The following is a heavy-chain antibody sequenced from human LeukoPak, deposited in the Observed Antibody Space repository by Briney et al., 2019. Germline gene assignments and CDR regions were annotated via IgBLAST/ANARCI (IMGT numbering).Heavy chain of an antibody. CDR2: IWYDGSNK. CDR3: AREPYCGGDCYPGAFDI. CDR1: GFTFSSYG. J-gene: IGHJ3*02. D-gene: IGHD2-21*02. Sequence: PGGSLRLSCAASGFTFSSYGMHWVRQAPGKGLEWVAVIWYDGSNKYYADSVKGRFTISRDNSKNTLYLQMNSLRAEDTAVYYCAREPYCGGDCYPGAFDIWGQGTMVTVSS. V-gene: IGHV3-33*01.